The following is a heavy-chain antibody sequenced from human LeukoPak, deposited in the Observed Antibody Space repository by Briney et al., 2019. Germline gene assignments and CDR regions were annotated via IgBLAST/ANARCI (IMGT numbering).Heavy chain of an antibody. V-gene: IGHV4-30-4*01. Sequence: SQTLSLTCSVSGGSISSGDYYWSWIRQPPGKALEWIGYIYYSESTYYNPSLKSRVTISLDTSRNQFSLSLTSVTATDTAVYYCAAGGSQFDSWGQGTLVTVSS. CDR1: GGSISSGDYY. CDR2: IYYSEST. D-gene: IGHD2-15*01. J-gene: IGHJ4*02. CDR3: AAGGSQFDS.